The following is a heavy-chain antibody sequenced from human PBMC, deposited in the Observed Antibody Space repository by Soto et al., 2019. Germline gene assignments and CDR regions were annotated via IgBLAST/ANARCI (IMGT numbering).Heavy chain of an antibody. Sequence: EVQLLESGGGLAQPGGSLRLSCAASGFPFGGYTMSWVRQAPGKGLEWVSAIRDGGESTYYADSVKGRFTISRDNSKNTMYLQLNSLRPEDTAVYFCVXDGWENWGQGTLVTVSS. CDR1: GFPFGGYT. V-gene: IGHV3-23*01. CDR3: VXDGWEN. J-gene: IGHJ4*02. D-gene: IGHD6-19*01. CDR2: IRDGGEST.